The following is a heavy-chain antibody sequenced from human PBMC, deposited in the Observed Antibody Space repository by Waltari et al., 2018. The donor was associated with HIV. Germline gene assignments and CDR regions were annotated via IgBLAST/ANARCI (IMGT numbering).Heavy chain of an antibody. V-gene: IGHV1-2*02. Sequence: QVQLVPSGAEVKKPGASVTVSCKASGYTFTGYYMHWVRRAPGQGLEWMGWINPNSGGTNDAQKFQGRVTMTRDTSISTAYMELSRLRSDDTAVYYCARDIGQGVPAAAPNWGQGTLVTVSS. CDR3: ARDIGQGVPAAAPN. D-gene: IGHD2-2*01. CDR1: GYTFTGYY. CDR2: INPNSGGT. J-gene: IGHJ4*02.